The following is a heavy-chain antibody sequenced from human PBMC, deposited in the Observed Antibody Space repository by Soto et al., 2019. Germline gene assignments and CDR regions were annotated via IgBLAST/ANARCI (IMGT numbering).Heavy chain of an antibody. J-gene: IGHJ4*02. Sequence: ASVKVSCKASGGTFSSYAISWVRQVPGKGPEWMGWISADNGDTKYAQRMQGRVTMTTDTATSTAYMELRSLRSDDTAVYYCARDRSYYYDSSGYPFDFWGQGSLVTVSS. CDR3: ARDRSYYYDSSGYPFDF. CDR1: GGTFSSYA. V-gene: IGHV1-18*01. CDR2: ISADNGDT. D-gene: IGHD3-22*01.